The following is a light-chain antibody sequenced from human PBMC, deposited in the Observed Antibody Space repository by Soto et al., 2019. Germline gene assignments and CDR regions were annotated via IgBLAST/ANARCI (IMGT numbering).Light chain of an antibody. CDR1: SSDVGGYNY. J-gene: IGLJ2*01. Sequence: QSALTQPASVSGSPGQSITISCTGTSSDVGGYNYVSWYQQHPGKAPKLMIYDVSNRPSGVSNRFSGSKSGNTTSLTISGLQAEDEADYYCSSYTISTLVVFVGGTKVTVL. CDR3: SSYTISTLVV. CDR2: DVS. V-gene: IGLV2-14*01.